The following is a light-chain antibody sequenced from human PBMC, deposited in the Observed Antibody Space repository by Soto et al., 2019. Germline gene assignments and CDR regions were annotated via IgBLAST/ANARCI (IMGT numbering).Light chain of an antibody. CDR3: QQYNHWSSIT. CDR1: QYISNN. CDR2: GAS. Sequence: EKAMTQSPATLSVSLGERATLSCRASQYISNNLAWYQQRPGQAPILLIYGASTRATGVPARFSGSGSGTDFLLSISGLQSEDSAVYYCQQYNHWSSITFGQGTRLEIK. J-gene: IGKJ5*01. V-gene: IGKV3-15*01.